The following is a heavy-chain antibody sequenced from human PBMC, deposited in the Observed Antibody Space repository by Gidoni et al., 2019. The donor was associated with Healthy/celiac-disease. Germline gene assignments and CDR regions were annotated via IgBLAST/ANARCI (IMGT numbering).Heavy chain of an antibody. D-gene: IGHD6-19*01. CDR2: ITPSGGST. Sequence: QVQLVQSGAEVTKPGASVKVSCKSSGYTFTSYYMHWVRQAPGQGLEWLGIITPSGGSTSYAQKFQGRVTMTRDTSTSTVYMELSSLRSEDTAVYYCASPAVAGPRYYFDYWGQGTLVTVSS. CDR1: GYTFTSYY. V-gene: IGHV1-46*01. CDR3: ASPAVAGPRYYFDY. J-gene: IGHJ4*02.